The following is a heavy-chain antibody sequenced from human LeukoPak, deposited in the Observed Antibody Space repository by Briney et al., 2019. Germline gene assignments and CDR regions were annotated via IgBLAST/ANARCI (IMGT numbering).Heavy chain of an antibody. V-gene: IGHV3-15*01. CDR1: GFTFSNAW. CDR3: TTGPHIVVVPAAIVNY. Sequence: PGGSLRLSCAASGFTFSNAWMSWVRQAPGKGLEWVGRIKSKTDGGTTDYAAPVKGRFTISRDDSKNTLYLQMNSLKTEDTAVYYCTTGPHIVVVPAAIVNYCGQGTLVTVSS. J-gene: IGHJ4*02. CDR2: IKSKTDGGTT. D-gene: IGHD2-2*02.